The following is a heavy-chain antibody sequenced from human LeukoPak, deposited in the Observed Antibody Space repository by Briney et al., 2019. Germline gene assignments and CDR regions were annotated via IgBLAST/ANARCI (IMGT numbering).Heavy chain of an antibody. D-gene: IGHD6-13*01. J-gene: IGHJ4*02. CDR1: GGSFSGYY. CDR3: ARGSSCSFDY. Sequence: PSETLSLTCAVYGGSFSGYYWSWIRQPPGKGLEWIGEINHSGSTNYNPSLKSRVTISVDTSKNQFSLKLSSVTAADTAVYYCARGSSCSFDYWGQGTLVTVSS. CDR2: INHSGST. V-gene: IGHV4-34*01.